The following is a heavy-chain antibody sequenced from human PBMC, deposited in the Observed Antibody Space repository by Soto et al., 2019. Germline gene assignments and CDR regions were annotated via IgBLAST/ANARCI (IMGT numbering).Heavy chain of an antibody. J-gene: IGHJ4*02. V-gene: IGHV3-30-3*01. CDR3: ARDLPCSGGSCYSGVFDY. D-gene: IGHD2-15*01. Sequence: GGSLRLSCAASGFTFSSYAMHWVRQAPGKGLEWVAVISYDGSNKYYADSVKGRFTISRDNSKNTLYLQMNSLRAEDTAVYYCARDLPCSGGSCYSGVFDYWGQGTLVTVSS. CDR2: ISYDGSNK. CDR1: GFTFSSYA.